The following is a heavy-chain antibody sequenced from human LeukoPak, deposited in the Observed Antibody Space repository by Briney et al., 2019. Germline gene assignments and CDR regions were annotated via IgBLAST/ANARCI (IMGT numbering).Heavy chain of an antibody. CDR3: AKGRNPSGYYYGMDV. CDR2: VTGSGGST. Sequence: GGSLRLSCEGSGFTLSSYAVSWVRQAPGKGLEWVASVTGSGGSTYYADSVKGRFTMSSDNSKNTLYLQMNNLRVEDTAVYYCAKGRNPSGYYYGMDVWGQGTTVTVSS. D-gene: IGHD2-15*01. J-gene: IGHJ6*02. V-gene: IGHV3-23*01. CDR1: GFTLSSYA.